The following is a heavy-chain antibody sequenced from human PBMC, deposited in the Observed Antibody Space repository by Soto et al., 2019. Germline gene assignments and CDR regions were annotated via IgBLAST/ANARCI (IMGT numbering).Heavy chain of an antibody. V-gene: IGHV1-46*01. CDR3: ARSSGGNFGIIIEGTNWFAP. CDR2: INPHGGGT. Sequence: ASLQFSCKAPRDTFTSYYIDWVRPAPGQGLECMGVINPHGGGTAYAQKFKGRVTLTRDTSASTVYMEVSSLTSEDTAMYYCARSSGGNFGIIIEGTNWFAPWGQGTLVTVSS. J-gene: IGHJ5*02. D-gene: IGHD1-26*01. CDR1: RDTFTSYY.